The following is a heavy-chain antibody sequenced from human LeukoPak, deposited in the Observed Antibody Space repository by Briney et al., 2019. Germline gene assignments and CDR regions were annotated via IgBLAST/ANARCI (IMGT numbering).Heavy chain of an antibody. V-gene: IGHV1-8*03. CDR2: MNPNSGNT. CDR3: ARKYGSGSYYKRGDAFDI. CDR1: GYTFTSYD. J-gene: IGHJ3*02. D-gene: IGHD3-10*01. Sequence: GASVKVSCKASGYTFTSYDINWVRQATGQGLEWMGWMNPNSGNTGYAQKFQGRVTITRNTSISTAYMELSSLRSEDTAVYYCARKYGSGSYYKRGDAFDIWGQGTMVTVSS.